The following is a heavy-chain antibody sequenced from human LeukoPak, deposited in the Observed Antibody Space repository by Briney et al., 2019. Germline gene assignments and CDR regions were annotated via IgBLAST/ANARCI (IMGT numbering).Heavy chain of an antibody. J-gene: IGHJ6*02. CDR3: ATVWEPAYYDFWSGYCPHYYYYGMDV. Sequence: SETLSHTRSVCGGSISSYYWSWLRQPPGKGREGMGYIYYSGSTNYNPSLKRRVTISTDTSKNQFSLKLSSVTAAATAVYYCATVWEPAYYDFWSGYCPHYYYYGMDVWGQGTPVTVSS. D-gene: IGHD3-3*01. CDR2: IYYSGST. CDR1: GGSISSYY. V-gene: IGHV4-59*01.